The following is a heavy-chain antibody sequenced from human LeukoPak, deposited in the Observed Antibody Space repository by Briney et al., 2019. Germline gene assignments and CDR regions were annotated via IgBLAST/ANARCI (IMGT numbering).Heavy chain of an antibody. CDR3: AREVLSTVIFDY. CDR1: GGTFSSYA. D-gene: IGHD4-17*01. J-gene: IGHJ4*02. Sequence: SVKVSCKASGGTFSSYAISWVRQAPGQGLEWMGGIIPIFGTANYAQKFQGRVTITADESTSTAYMELSSLRPEDTAVYYCAREVLSTVIFDYWGRGTLVTVSS. CDR2: IIPIFGTA. V-gene: IGHV1-69*01.